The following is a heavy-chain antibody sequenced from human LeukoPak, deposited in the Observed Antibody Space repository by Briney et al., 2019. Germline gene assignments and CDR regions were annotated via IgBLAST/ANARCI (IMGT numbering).Heavy chain of an antibody. Sequence: GGSLRLSCAAPGFTFSSYSMNWVRQAPGKGLEWVSSISSSSSYIYYADSVKGRFTVSRDNAKNSLYLQMNSLRAEDTAVYYCARDRGDGYNQIDYWGQGTLVTVSS. J-gene: IGHJ4*02. CDR2: ISSSSSYI. V-gene: IGHV3-21*01. D-gene: IGHD5-24*01. CDR1: GFTFSSYS. CDR3: ARDRGDGYNQIDY.